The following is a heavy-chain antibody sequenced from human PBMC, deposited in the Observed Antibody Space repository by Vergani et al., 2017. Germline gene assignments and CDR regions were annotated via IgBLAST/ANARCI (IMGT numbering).Heavy chain of an antibody. CDR3: ARDPHVCGAGSYFDY. D-gene: IGHD3-10*01. V-gene: IGHV4-59*01. CDR1: GGSISSYY. Sequence: QVQLQESGPGLVKPSETLSLTCTVSGGSISSYYWSWIRQPPGKGLEWIGYIYYSGSTNYNPSLKSRVTISVDTSKNQFSLKLSSVTAADTAVYYCARDPHVCGAGSYFDYWGQGTLVAVSA. J-gene: IGHJ4*02. CDR2: IYYSGST.